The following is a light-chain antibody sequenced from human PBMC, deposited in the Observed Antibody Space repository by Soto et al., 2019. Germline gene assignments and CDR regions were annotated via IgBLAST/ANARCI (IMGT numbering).Light chain of an antibody. Sequence: EIVLTQSPGTLSLSPGERATLSCRASQSVSSSYLAWYQQKPGQAPRLLIYGASSRATGIPDWFSGSGSGTDFTLIISRLEPEDFAVYYCQHYGSSWTFGQGTKLEIK. CDR3: QHYGSSWT. CDR1: QSVSSSY. V-gene: IGKV3-20*01. J-gene: IGKJ1*01. CDR2: GAS.